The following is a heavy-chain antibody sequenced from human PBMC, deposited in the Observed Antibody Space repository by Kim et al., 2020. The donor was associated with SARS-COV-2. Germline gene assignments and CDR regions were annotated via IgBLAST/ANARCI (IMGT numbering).Heavy chain of an antibody. Sequence: SVKVSCKASGGTFSSYAISWVRQAPGQGLEWMGGIIPIFGTANYAQKFQGRVTITADESTSTAYMELSSLRSEDTAVYYCARGMEYSSGWYGMDVWGQGTTGTVSS. V-gene: IGHV1-69*13. CDR2: IIPIFGTA. D-gene: IGHD6-19*01. J-gene: IGHJ6*02. CDR3: ARGMEYSSGWYGMDV. CDR1: GGTFSSYA.